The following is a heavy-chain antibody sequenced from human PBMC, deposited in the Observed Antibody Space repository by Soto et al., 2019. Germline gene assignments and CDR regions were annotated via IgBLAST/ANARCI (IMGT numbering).Heavy chain of an antibody. CDR1: GGSVSSEHYY. J-gene: IGHJ5*02. V-gene: IGHV4-61*03. D-gene: IGHD3-9*01. Sequence: SETLSLTCTVSGGSVSSEHYYWNWIRQPPGKGLEWIGYFYYTGSTNYNPSLESRLTMSVDMSKNHFSLKLSSVTAADTAVYYCARETYGDYVGYFEPWGQGIQVTVSS. CDR2: FYYTGST. CDR3: ARETYGDYVGYFEP.